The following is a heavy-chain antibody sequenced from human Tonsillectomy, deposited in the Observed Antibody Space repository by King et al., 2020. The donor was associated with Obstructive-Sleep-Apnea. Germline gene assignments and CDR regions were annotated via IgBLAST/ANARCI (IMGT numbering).Heavy chain of an antibody. J-gene: IGHJ4*02. CDR2: ILPGDSDT. D-gene: IGHD4-23*01. CDR1: GYSFITYW. V-gene: IGHV5-51*01. CDR3: ARLINAGDNPCFFDY. Sequence: VQLVESGAEVKKPGESLKISCKSSGYSFITYWIGCVRQMPGKGLEWMGVILPGDSDTRYSPSFQGQVTISADKSINTAYLQWSSLKASDTAMYYCARLINAGDNPCFFDYWGQGALVTVSS.